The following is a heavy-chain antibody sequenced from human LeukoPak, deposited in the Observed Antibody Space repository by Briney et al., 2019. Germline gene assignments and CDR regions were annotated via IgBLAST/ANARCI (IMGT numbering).Heavy chain of an antibody. V-gene: IGHV3-9*01. Sequence: GGSLRLSCAASGFTFDDYAMHRVRQAPGKGLEWVSGISWNSGSIGYADSVKGRFTISRDNAKNSLYLQMNSLRAEDTALYYCAKDSETGNPYWYFDLWGRGTLVTVSS. CDR3: AKDSETGNPYWYFDL. CDR2: ISWNSGSI. CDR1: GFTFDDYA. D-gene: IGHD1-1*01. J-gene: IGHJ2*01.